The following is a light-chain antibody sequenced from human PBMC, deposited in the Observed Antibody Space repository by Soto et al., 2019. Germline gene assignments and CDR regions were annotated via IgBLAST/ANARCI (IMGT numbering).Light chain of an antibody. CDR2: EVS. Sequence: QSALTQPPSASGSPGQSVTISCTGTSSDVGGYNYVSRYQQHPGKAPKLMIYEVSKRPSGVPDRFSGSKSGNTASLTVSGLQAEDEADYYCSSYAGSHYVFGTGTKVTVL. V-gene: IGLV2-8*01. CDR1: SSDVGGYNY. CDR3: SSYAGSHYV. J-gene: IGLJ1*01.